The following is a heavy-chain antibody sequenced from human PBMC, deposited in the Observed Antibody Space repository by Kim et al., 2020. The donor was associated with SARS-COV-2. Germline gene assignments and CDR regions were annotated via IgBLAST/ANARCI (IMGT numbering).Heavy chain of an antibody. D-gene: IGHD3-22*01. CDR1: GFTFSSYS. CDR2: ISSSSSYI. J-gene: IGHJ2*01. Sequence: GGSLRLSCAASGFTFSSYSMNWVRQAPGKGLEWVSSISSSSSYIYYADSVKGRFTISRDNAKNSLYLQMNSLRAEDTAVYYCARDYYDSSGYYYWYFDLWGRGTLVTVSS. CDR3: ARDYYDSSGYYYWYFDL. V-gene: IGHV3-21*01.